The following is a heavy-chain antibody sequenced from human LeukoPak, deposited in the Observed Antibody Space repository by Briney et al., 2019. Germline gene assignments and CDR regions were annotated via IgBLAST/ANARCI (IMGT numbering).Heavy chain of an antibody. V-gene: IGHV3-11*06. J-gene: IGHJ5*02. CDR1: GFTFSDYY. CDR2: ISSSSSYT. D-gene: IGHD1-26*01. Sequence: GGSLRLSCAASGFTFSDYYMSWIRQAPGKGLEWVSYISSSSSYTNYADSVKGRFTISRDNAKNSLYLQMNSLRAEDTAVYYCARAPIGYSGSPRWFDPWGQGTLVTVPS. CDR3: ARAPIGYSGSPRWFDP.